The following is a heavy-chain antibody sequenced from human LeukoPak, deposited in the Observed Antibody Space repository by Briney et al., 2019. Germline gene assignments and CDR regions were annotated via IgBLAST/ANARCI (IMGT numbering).Heavy chain of an antibody. CDR3: ARESIAVAGISYFDY. J-gene: IGHJ4*02. CDR1: GGTFSSYA. CDR2: IIPILGIA. Sequence: ASMKVSCMASGGTFSSYAISWVRQAPGQGLEWMGRIIPILGIANYAQKFQGRVTITADKSTSTAYMELSSLRSEDTAVYYCARESIAVAGISYFDYWGQGTLVTVSS. D-gene: IGHD6-19*01. V-gene: IGHV1-69*04.